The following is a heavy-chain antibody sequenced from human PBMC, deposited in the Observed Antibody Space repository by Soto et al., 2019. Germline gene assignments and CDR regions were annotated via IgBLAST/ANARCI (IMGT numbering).Heavy chain of an antibody. CDR3: AKTHYDYIWGSYRFNWFDP. CDR2: MSYDGSNK. V-gene: IGHV3-30*18. D-gene: IGHD3-16*02. CDR1: GFTFRSYG. Sequence: GGSLRLSCAASGFTFRSYGRHWVRQAPGKGLEWVAVMSYDGSNKDYADSVKGRFTISRDNSENTLYLQMNSLRAEDTAVYYCAKTHYDYIWGSYRFNWFDPWGQGTLVTVSS. J-gene: IGHJ5*02.